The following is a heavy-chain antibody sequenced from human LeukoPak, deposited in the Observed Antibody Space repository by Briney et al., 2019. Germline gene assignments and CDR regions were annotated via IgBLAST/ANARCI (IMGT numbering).Heavy chain of an antibody. D-gene: IGHD2-15*01. CDR2: IYTSGST. Sequence: PSETLSLTCTVSGGSISSYYWSWIRQPAGKGLEWIGRIYTSGSTNYNPSLKSRVTMSVDTSKNQFSLKLSSVTAADTAVYYCARGYCSGGSCYYAYWGQGTLVTVSS. CDR1: GGSISSYY. J-gene: IGHJ4*02. CDR3: ARGYCSGGSCYYAY. V-gene: IGHV4-4*07.